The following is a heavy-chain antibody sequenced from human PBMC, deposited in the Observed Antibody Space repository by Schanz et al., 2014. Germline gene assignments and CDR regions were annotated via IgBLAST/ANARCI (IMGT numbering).Heavy chain of an antibody. J-gene: IGHJ3*02. CDR1: GYTFTGYY. CDR3: ASLGGADVFDI. V-gene: IGHV1-2*06. D-gene: IGHD3-16*01. CDR2: INPNSGGT. Sequence: QVQLVQSGAEVKEPGASVKLSCKSSGYTFTGYYMHWVRQAPGQGLEWMGRINPNSGGTNYVQKFQGRVTMTRDTSISTAYMELSRLRSDDTAVYYCASLGGADVFDIWGQGTMVTVSS.